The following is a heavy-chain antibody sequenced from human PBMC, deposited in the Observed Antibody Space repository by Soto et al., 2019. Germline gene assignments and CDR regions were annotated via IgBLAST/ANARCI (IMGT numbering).Heavy chain of an antibody. J-gene: IGHJ5*02. Sequence: GASVKVSCKASGYTFTSYAMHWVRQAPGQRLEWMGWINAGNGNTKYSQKFQGRVTITRDTSASTAYMELSSLRSEDTAVYYCARVDTAMDNWFDPWGQGTLVTVSS. V-gene: IGHV1-3*01. D-gene: IGHD5-18*01. CDR3: ARVDTAMDNWFDP. CDR1: GYTFTSYA. CDR2: INAGNGNT.